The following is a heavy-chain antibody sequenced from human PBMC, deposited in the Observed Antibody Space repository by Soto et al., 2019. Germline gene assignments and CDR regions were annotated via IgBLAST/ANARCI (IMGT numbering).Heavy chain of an antibody. J-gene: IGHJ4*02. V-gene: IGHV1-18*01. CDR1: GYSFSSYG. CDR2: INTYNGNR. Sequence: QVQLVQSEAELRKPGASVKVSCKASGYSFSSYGINWVRQAPGQGLEWMGWINTYNGNRNYAQKFEDRVTMTTATSTNTVYMELRSLKSDDTAIYYCARDRLRGYDSSGFYSWGQGTLVTVSS. CDR3: ARDRLRGYDSSGFYS. D-gene: IGHD3-22*01.